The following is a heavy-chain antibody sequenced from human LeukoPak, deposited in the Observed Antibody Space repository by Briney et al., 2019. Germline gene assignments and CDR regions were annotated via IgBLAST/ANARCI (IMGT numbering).Heavy chain of an antibody. V-gene: IGHV1-69*13. CDR3: ANGAGSTNGPPLYFDY. CDR1: GGTFSSYA. CDR2: IIPIFGTA. Sequence: SVKVSCKASGGTFSSYAISWVRQAPGQGLEWMGGIIPIFGTANYAQKFQGRVTITADESTSTAYMELSSLRSEDTAVYYCANGAGSTNGPPLYFDYWGQGTLVTVSS. D-gene: IGHD2-8*01. J-gene: IGHJ4*02.